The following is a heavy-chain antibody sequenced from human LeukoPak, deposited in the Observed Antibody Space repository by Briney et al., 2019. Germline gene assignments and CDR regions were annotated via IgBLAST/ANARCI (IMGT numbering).Heavy chain of an antibody. CDR1: GFTFSTYG. J-gene: IGHJ5*01. V-gene: IGHV3-30*02. CDR2: IRYDGSNK. D-gene: IGHD4/OR15-4a*01. CDR3: AKVYEYGDHDWFDS. Sequence: PGGSLRLSCAASGFTFSTYGMYWVRQAPGKGLDWVAVIRYDGSNKQYADSVKGRFTISRDNSKNTLYLQVSSLRAEDTAVYYCAKVYEYGDHDWFDSWGQGTLVTVSS.